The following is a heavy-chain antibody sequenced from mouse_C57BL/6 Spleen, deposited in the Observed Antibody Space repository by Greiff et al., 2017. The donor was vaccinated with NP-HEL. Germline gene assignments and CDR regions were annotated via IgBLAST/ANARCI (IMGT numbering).Heavy chain of an antibody. Sequence: DVKLVESGGGLVQPKGSLKLSCAASGFSFNTYAMNWVRQAPGKGLEWVARIRSKSNNYATYYADSVKDRFTISRDDSESMLYLQMNNLKTEDTAMDYCVRLHDYDGFAYWGQGTLVTVSA. J-gene: IGHJ3*01. CDR2: IRSKSNNYAT. V-gene: IGHV10-1*01. CDR1: GFSFNTYA. D-gene: IGHD2-4*01. CDR3: VRLHDYDGFAY.